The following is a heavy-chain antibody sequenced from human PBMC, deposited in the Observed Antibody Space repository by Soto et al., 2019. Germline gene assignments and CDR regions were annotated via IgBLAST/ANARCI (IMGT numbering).Heavy chain of an antibody. Sequence: GGSLRLSCAASGFAFTNYGFHWVRQAPGKGLEWVAHISNDGTKKFYADSVKGRFTISRDNSETTVYLHLTSLRPDDTALFYCARDVAMPTGLGLGYWGQGTLVTVSS. V-gene: IGHV3-30*03. D-gene: IGHD4-4*01. CDR2: ISNDGTKK. CDR3: ARDVAMPTGLGLGY. CDR1: GFAFTNYG. J-gene: IGHJ4*02.